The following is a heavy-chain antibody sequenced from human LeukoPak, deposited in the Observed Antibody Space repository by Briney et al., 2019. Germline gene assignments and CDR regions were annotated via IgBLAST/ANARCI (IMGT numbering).Heavy chain of an antibody. CDR2: IYYSGST. D-gene: IGHD2-15*01. Sequence: TASETLSLTCTVSGGSISSSSYYWGWIRQPPGKGLEWIGSIYYSGSTYYNPSLKSRVTISVDTSKNQFSLKLSSVTAANTAVYYCAREGAEEDPLDYWGQGTLVTVSS. CDR1: GGSISSSSYY. J-gene: IGHJ4*02. CDR3: AREGAEEDPLDY. V-gene: IGHV4-39*07.